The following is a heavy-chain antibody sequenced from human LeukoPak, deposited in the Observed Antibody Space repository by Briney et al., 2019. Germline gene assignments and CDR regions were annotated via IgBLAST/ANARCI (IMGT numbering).Heavy chain of an antibody. D-gene: IGHD6-6*01. Sequence: GASVKVSCKASGYTFTGYYMHWVRQAPGQGLEWMGWINPNSGGTNYAQEFQGRVTMTRDTSISTAYMELSRLRSDDTAVYYCARVSISSSSPPFDYWGQGTLVTVSS. CDR1: GYTFTGYY. CDR3: ARVSISSSSPPFDY. J-gene: IGHJ4*02. V-gene: IGHV1-2*02. CDR2: INPNSGGT.